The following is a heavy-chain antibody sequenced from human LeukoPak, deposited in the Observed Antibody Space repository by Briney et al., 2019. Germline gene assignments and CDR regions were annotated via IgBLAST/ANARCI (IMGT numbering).Heavy chain of an antibody. J-gene: IGHJ4*02. CDR2: IIPIFGTA. CDR1: GGTFSSYA. V-gene: IGHV1-69*01. CDR3: ARDPPSSYYDSSGYLDY. D-gene: IGHD3-22*01. Sequence: SVKVSCKASGGTFSSYAISWVRQAPGQGLEWMGGIIPIFGTANYAQKFQGRVTITADESTSAAYMELSSLRSEDTAVYYCARDPPSSYYDSSGYLDYWGQGTLVTVSS.